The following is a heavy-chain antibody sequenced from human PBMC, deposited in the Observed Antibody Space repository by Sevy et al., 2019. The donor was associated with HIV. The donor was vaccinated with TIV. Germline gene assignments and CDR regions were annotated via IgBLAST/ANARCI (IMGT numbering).Heavy chain of an antibody. CDR1: GFTFSNYW. CDR2: IRGDGTTT. Sequence: GGSLRLSCAASGFTFSNYWMHWVRQVPGKGPTWVSNIRGDGTTTVYADSVKGRFTISRDNAKNTLYLQMNNLRAEDTATYYRGRYAYDSNFDYWGQGTLVTVSS. CDR3: GRYAYDSNFDY. V-gene: IGHV3-74*01. D-gene: IGHD3-16*01. J-gene: IGHJ4*02.